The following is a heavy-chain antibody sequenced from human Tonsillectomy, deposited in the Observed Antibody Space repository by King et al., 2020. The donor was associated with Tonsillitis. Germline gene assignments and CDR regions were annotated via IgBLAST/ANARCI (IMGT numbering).Heavy chain of an antibody. CDR2: IWYDGSNK. CDR3: ARDREGLDY. CDR1: GFTFSNYG. J-gene: IGHJ4*02. Sequence: VQLVESGGGLVQPGRSLRLSCAASGFTFSNYGMHWVRQAPGKGLEWVAVIWYDGSNKYYAESVKGRFTISRDNSQNTLYLQMSSLRAEETAVYYCARDREGLDYWGQGTLVTVSS. V-gene: IGHV3-33*01.